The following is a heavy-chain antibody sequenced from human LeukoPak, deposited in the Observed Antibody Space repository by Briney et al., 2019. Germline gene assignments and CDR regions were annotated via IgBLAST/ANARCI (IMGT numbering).Heavy chain of an antibody. J-gene: IGHJ5*02. CDR2: IYYSGST. V-gene: IGHV4-39*01. CDR1: GGSISSSSYY. D-gene: IGHD3-3*01. Sequence: SETLSLTCTVSGGSISSSSYYWGWIRQPPGKGLEWIGNIYYSGSTYYNPSLKSRVTISVDTSKNQFSLKLSSVTAADTAVYYCARQAIDYDFWSGSETLNWFDPWGQGTLVTVSS. CDR3: ARQAIDYDFWSGSETLNWFDP.